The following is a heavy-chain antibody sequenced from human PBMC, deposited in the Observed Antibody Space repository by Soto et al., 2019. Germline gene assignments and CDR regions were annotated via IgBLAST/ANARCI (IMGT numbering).Heavy chain of an antibody. CDR2: IAVAGYT. Sequence: PGGSLRLSCAASGFTFSSYDMHWVRQDVGKGLEWVSAIAVAGYTYYADSVKGRFTISRDNAKNSLYLQMNSLRAEDTALYYCAKEGPIIAAAGGSAFDIWGQGTMVTVSS. CDR1: GFTFSSYD. J-gene: IGHJ3*02. CDR3: AKEGPIIAAAGGSAFDI. D-gene: IGHD6-13*01. V-gene: IGHV3-13*01.